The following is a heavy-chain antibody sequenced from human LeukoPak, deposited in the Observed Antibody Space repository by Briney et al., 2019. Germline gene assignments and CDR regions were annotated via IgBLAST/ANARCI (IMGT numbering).Heavy chain of an antibody. CDR2: ISGSGGST. V-gene: IGHV3-23*01. CDR3: AKRMGSSGWYYGY. J-gene: IGHJ4*02. CDR1: GFTFSSYA. D-gene: IGHD6-19*01. Sequence: GGSLRLSCAASGFTFSSYAMSWVRRAPGKGLEWVSAISGSGGSTYYADSVKGRFTISRDNSKNTLYLQMNSLRAEDTAVYYCAKRMGSSGWYYGYWGQGTLVTVSS.